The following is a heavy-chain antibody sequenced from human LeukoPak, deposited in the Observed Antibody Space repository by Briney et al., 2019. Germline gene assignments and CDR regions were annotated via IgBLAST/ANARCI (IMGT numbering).Heavy chain of an antibody. V-gene: IGHV3-23*01. CDR3: AKDQGYSSGWYEEGNWFDP. J-gene: IGHJ5*02. CDR1: GFTFDDYA. D-gene: IGHD6-19*01. Sequence: PGGSLRLSCAASGFTFDDYAMHWVRQAPGKGLEWVSAISGSGGSTYYADSVKGRFTISRDNSKNTLYLQMNSLRAEDTAVYYCAKDQGYSSGWYEEGNWFDPWGQGTLSPSPQ. CDR2: ISGSGGST.